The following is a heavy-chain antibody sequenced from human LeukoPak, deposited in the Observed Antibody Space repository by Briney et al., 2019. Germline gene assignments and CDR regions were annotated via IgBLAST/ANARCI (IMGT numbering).Heavy chain of an antibody. Sequence: SETLSLTCTVSGGSINTYYWSWIRQPPGKGLEWIGFVYCSGRTSYNPSLKSRVTISVDTSKSQFSLRLSSVTAADTAMYYCARLGLGDEACWFDPWGQGTLVTVSS. V-gene: IGHV4-59*01. J-gene: IGHJ5*02. D-gene: IGHD3-10*01. CDR1: GGSINTYY. CDR2: VYCSGRT. CDR3: ARLGLGDEACWFDP.